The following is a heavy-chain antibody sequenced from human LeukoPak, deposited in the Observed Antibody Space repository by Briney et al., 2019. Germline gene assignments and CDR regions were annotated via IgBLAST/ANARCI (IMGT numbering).Heavy chain of an antibody. D-gene: IGHD4-11*01. CDR3: VRDFQTSDYLDP. CDR1: GFTFRNYW. Sequence: GGSLRLSCAASGFTFRNYWMYWVRHAPGKGLEWVLSISSDGSTTNYADSVKGRFTISRDNAKNTLFLQMNGLRVEDTAVYYCVRDFQTSDYLDPWGQGTLVTVSS. J-gene: IGHJ5*02. CDR2: ISSDGSTT. V-gene: IGHV3-74*01.